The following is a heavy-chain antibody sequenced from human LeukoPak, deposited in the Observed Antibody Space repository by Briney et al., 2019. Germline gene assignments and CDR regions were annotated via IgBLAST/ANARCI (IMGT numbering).Heavy chain of an antibody. CDR3: ASLRERSHYARGFDY. V-gene: IGHV3-21*01. D-gene: IGHD1-26*01. CDR2: ISSSSSYI. Sequence: PGGSLRLSCAASGFTFRSYSMNWVRQAPGKGLEWVSSISSSSSYIYYADSVKGRFTISRDNAKNSLYLQMNSLRAEDTAVYYCASLRERSHYARGFDYWGQGTLVTVSS. J-gene: IGHJ4*02. CDR1: GFTFRSYS.